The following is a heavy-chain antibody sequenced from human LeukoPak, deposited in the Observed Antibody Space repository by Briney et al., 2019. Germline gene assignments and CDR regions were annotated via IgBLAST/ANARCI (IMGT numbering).Heavy chain of an antibody. Sequence: PSGTLSLTCAVSGGSISSSNWWSWVRKPPGKGLEWIGEIYHSGSTNYNPSLKSRVTISVDKSKNQFSLKLSSVTAADTAVYYCASNWGDYGSGSYNFDYWGQGTLVTVSS. CDR3: ASNWGDYGSGSYNFDY. J-gene: IGHJ4*02. CDR2: IYHSGST. CDR1: GGSISSSNW. D-gene: IGHD3-10*01. V-gene: IGHV4-4*02.